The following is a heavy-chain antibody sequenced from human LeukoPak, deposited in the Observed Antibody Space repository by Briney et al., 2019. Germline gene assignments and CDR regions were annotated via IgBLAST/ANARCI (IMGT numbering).Heavy chain of an antibody. V-gene: IGHV4-31*03. J-gene: IGHJ4*02. CDR1: GGSISSGGYY. Sequence: SETLSLTCTVSGGSISSGGYYGSWIRQHPGKGLEWIGYIYYSGSTYYNPSLKSRVTISVDTSKNQFSLKLSSVTAADTAVYYCARDSGRDGYSFDYWGQGTLVTVSS. D-gene: IGHD5-24*01. CDR3: ARDSGRDGYSFDY. CDR2: IYYSGST.